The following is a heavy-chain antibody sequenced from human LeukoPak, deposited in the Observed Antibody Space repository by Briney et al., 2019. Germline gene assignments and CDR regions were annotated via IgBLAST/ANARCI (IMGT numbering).Heavy chain of an antibody. CDR3: ARNPYSSGWYDY. CDR1: GFTVSSNY. CDR2: IYSGGST. Sequence: GGSLRLSCAASGFTVSSNYMSWVRQAPGKGLEWVSVIYSGGSTYYADSVRGRFTISRDNSKNTLYLQMNSLRAEDTAVYYCARNPYSSGWYDYWGQGTLVTVSS. J-gene: IGHJ4*02. D-gene: IGHD6-19*01. V-gene: IGHV3-66*01.